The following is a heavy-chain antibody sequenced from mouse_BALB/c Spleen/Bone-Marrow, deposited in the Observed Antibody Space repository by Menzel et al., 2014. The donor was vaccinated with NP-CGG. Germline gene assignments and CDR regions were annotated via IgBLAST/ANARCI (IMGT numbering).Heavy chain of an antibody. CDR2: INSDGGVT. CDR1: GFTFSSYG. J-gene: IGHJ2*01. D-gene: IGHD2-1*01. CDR3: ARENPYGNYFDY. Sequence: EVHLVESGGGLVQPGGSLKLSCAASGFTFSSYGMSWVRQTPDKRLELVATINSDGGVTYYPDSVKGRFTISRDNAKNTLYLQMSSLKSEDTAMYYCARENPYGNYFDYWGQGTTLTVSS. V-gene: IGHV5-6-3*01.